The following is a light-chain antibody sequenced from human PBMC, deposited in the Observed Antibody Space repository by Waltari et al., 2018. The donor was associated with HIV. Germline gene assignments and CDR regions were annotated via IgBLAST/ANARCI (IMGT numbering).Light chain of an antibody. J-gene: IGKJ2*03. Sequence: DIQMTQSPSTLSASVGDRVTITCRASQSISSLLAWYQQKPGKAPKLLIYKTSSLESGVPSRFSGIGSGTEFTLTISSLQPDDFATYYCQQYKTYYSFGQGTKLEIK. CDR2: KTS. V-gene: IGKV1-5*03. CDR1: QSISSL. CDR3: QQYKTYYS.